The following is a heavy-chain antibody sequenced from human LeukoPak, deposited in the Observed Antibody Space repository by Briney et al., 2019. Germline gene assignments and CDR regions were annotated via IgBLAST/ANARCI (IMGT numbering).Heavy chain of an antibody. J-gene: IGHJ6*02. CDR1: GGSLSSYY. D-gene: IGHD3-10*01. CDR3: ARAAPSYYGSGSLGSYYYGMDV. CDR2: VYYSGST. Sequence: SETLSLTCTVSGGSLSSYYWSWIRQPPGKGLEWIGYVYYSGSTNYNPSLKSRVAISIDTSKNQFSLKLSSVTAADTAMYYCARAAPSYYGSGSLGSYYYGMDVWGQGTTVTVSS. V-gene: IGHV4-59*01.